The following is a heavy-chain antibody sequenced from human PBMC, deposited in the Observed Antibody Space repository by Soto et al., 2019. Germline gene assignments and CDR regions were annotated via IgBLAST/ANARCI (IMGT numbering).Heavy chain of an antibody. Sequence: GGSLRLSCAASGFTFSSYGMHWVRQAPGKGLEWVAVISYDGSNKYYADSVKGRFTISRDNSKNTLYLQMNSLRAEDTAVYYCAKDGGPLTTFPGDRYDYIWGSEYYYYYMDVWGKGTTVTVSS. V-gene: IGHV3-30*18. D-gene: IGHD3-16*01. J-gene: IGHJ6*03. CDR2: ISYDGSNK. CDR3: AKDGGPLTTFPGDRYDYIWGSEYYYYYMDV. CDR1: GFTFSSYG.